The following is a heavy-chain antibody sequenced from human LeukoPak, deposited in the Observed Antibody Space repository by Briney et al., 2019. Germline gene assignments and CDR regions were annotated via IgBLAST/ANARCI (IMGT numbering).Heavy chain of an antibody. CDR3: AKDLERIAVAGSFY. V-gene: IGHV3-53*01. J-gene: IGHJ4*02. CDR1: GFTFSSYA. D-gene: IGHD6-19*01. CDR2: IYSGGST. Sequence: GGSLRLSCAASGFTFSSYAMHWVRQAPGKGLEWVSVIYSGGSTYYADSVKGRFTISRDNSKNTLYLQMNSLRAEDTAVYYCAKDLERIAVAGSFYWGQGTLVTVSS.